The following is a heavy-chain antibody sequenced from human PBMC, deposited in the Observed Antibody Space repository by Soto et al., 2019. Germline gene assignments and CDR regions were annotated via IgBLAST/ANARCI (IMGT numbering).Heavy chain of an antibody. CDR1: GYSFTSYW. CDR3: ARGPRDSSSPLDS. D-gene: IGHD6-6*01. J-gene: IGHJ4*02. V-gene: IGHV5-51*01. CDR2: IYPGDSES. Sequence: PGESLKISCKGSGYSFTSYWIGWVRQMPGRGLALMGIIYPGDSESRYSPSFQVQVSIAADKSISTAYLQWRSLKASDTAMYYCARGPRDSSSPLDSWGQGTLVTVSS.